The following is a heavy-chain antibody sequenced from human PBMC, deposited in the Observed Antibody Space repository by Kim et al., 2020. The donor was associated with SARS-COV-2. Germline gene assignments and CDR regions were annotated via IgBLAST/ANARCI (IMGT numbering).Heavy chain of an antibody. Sequence: GGSLRLSCAASGFTFSSYGIHWVRQAPGKGLEWVAVIVYDGSEKYYADSVKGRFTISRDNSKNTLDLLMNSLTTEDSAVYYCAKDGGTGGRSHHYYYG. J-gene: IGHJ6*01. CDR2: IVYDGSEK. CDR1: GFTFSSYG. V-gene: IGHV3-30*18. D-gene: IGHD2-8*02. CDR3: AKDGGTGGRSHHYYYG.